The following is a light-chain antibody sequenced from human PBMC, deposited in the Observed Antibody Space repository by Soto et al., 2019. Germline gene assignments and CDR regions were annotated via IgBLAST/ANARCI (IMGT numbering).Light chain of an antibody. CDR3: QQYSSYPLT. V-gene: IGKV1-5*01. CDR1: QSISSW. J-gene: IGKJ4*01. CDR2: DAS. Sequence: DIQMTQSPSTLSASVGDRVTITCRASQSISSWLAWYQQKPGKAPKLLIYDASSLESGVPSRFSGSGSGTEFTLSISSLQPDDFATYDGQQYSSYPLTFGGGTKVEIK.